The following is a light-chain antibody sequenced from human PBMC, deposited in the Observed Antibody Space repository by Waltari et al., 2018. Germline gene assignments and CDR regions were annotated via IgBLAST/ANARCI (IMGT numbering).Light chain of an antibody. CDR3: SSYAGTNNVV. CDR1: SSDVGGFHY. J-gene: IGLJ2*01. Sequence: QSALTQPPSASGSPGPSVTIPCTATSSDVGGFHYVPWYQQHPGKAPKLMIYEVSKRPSGVPDRFSGSKSGNTASLTVSGLQAEDEGDYYCSSYAGTNNVVFGGGTKLTVL. V-gene: IGLV2-8*01. CDR2: EVS.